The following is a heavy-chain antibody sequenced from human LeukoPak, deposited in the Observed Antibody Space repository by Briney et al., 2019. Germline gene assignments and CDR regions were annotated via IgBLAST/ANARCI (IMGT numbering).Heavy chain of an antibody. V-gene: IGHV3-23*01. Sequence: GGSLRLSCAASRFTFSNYAMSWDSQAQGKGMEWVSAISGSAGRTYYADSVKGRFTISRDNSKNTLYLQMNSLRAEDTAVYYCAIPPRGSGSYYYGMDVWGQGTTVTVSS. CDR2: ISGSAGRT. J-gene: IGHJ6*02. D-gene: IGHD1-26*01. CDR3: AIPPRGSGSYYYGMDV. CDR1: RFTFSNYA.